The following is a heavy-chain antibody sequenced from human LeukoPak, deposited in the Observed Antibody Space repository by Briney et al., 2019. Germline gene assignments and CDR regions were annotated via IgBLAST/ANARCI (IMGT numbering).Heavy chain of an antibody. CDR2: ISGSGGST. CDR1: GFTFSSYA. D-gene: IGHD2-2*01. V-gene: IGHV3-23*01. CDR3: AKKEGVSTSLGWFDP. J-gene: IGHJ5*02. Sequence: GGSLRLSCAASGFTFSSYAMSWVRQAPGKGLEWVSAISGSGGSTCYADSVKGRFTISRDNSKNTLYLQMNSLRAEDTAVYYCAKKEGVSTSLGWFDPWGQGTLVTVSS.